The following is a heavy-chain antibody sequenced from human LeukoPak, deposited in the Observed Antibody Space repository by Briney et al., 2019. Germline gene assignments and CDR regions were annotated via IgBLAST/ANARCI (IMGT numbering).Heavy chain of an antibody. Sequence: ASVKPSCKASGYTFTGYYIHWVRQAPGQGLEWMGCINPNSGGTDHAQKFQGRVSMTRDTSIRTAYMELSRLRSDDTAVYYCARDHGGLIMDSSLDSWGQGSMVTVSS. CDR1: GYTFTGYY. CDR2: INPNSGGT. CDR3: ARDHGGLIMDSSLDS. J-gene: IGHJ4*02. D-gene: IGHD3-22*01. V-gene: IGHV1-2*02.